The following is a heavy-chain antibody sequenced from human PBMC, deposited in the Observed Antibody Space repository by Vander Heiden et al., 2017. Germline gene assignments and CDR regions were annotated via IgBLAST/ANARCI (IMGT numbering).Heavy chain of an antibody. CDR2: IKPDGGEK. D-gene: IGHD3-16*01. V-gene: IGHV3-7*03. CDR3: VRDAHRGGDFDY. CDR1: GFTFSSYW. Sequence: EVQRVESGGGLVQPGGCLRLSWAASGFTFSSYWMVWVRQAPGKGLEWVANIKPDGGEKYYVDSVMGRFTISRDNAKNSLSLEMNSLRAEDTALYYCVRDAHRGGDFDYWGQGTLVTVSS. J-gene: IGHJ4*02.